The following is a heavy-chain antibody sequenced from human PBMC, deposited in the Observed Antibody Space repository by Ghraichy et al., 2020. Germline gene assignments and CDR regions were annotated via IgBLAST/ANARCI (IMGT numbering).Heavy chain of an antibody. CDR3: ARLIQELGRDYGDPDAFDI. D-gene: IGHD4-17*01. CDR1: GYTFTGYY. CDR2: INPNSGGT. Sequence: ASVKVSCKASGYTFTGYYMHWVRQAPGQGLEWMGWINPNSGGTNYAQKFQGRVTMTRDTSISTAYMELSRLRSDDTAVYYCARLIQELGRDYGDPDAFDIWGQGTMVTVSS. V-gene: IGHV1-2*02. J-gene: IGHJ3*02.